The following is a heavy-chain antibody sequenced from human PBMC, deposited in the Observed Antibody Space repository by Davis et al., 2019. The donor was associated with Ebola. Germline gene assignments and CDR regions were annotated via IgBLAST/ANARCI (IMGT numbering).Heavy chain of an antibody. D-gene: IGHD6-13*01. J-gene: IGHJ4*02. V-gene: IGHV4-34*01. CDR1: GGSFSGYY. CDR3: ARGSAAGGY. Sequence: SETLSLTCAVSGGSFSGYYWSWIRQPPGKGLEWIGEINHSGSTNYNPSLKSRVTISVDTSKNQFSLKLSSVTAADTAVYYCARGSAAGGYWGQGTLVTVSS. CDR2: INHSGST.